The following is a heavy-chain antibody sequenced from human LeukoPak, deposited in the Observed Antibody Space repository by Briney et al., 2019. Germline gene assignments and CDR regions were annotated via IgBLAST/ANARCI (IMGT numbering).Heavy chain of an antibody. CDR3: ARRSGWYYFDY. Sequence: PSETLSLTCTVSGGSISSSSYYWGWIRQPPGKGLEWIGSIYYSGSTYYNPSLKSRVTIFVDTSKNEFSLKLSSVTAADTAVYYCARRSGWYYFDYWGQGTLVTVSS. V-gene: IGHV4-39*01. D-gene: IGHD6-19*01. J-gene: IGHJ4*02. CDR2: IYYSGST. CDR1: GGSISSSSYY.